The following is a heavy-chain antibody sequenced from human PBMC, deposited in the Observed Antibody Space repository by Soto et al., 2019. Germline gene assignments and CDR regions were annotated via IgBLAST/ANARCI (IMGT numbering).Heavy chain of an antibody. J-gene: IGHJ4*02. CDR3: VRLPFTNFWAPFDF. CDR1: GFSLDNTKTG. D-gene: IGHD2-8*01. Sequence: QVSLKESGPVLVKPTETLTLTCTVSGFSLDNTKTGVGWIRQPPGKALEWLAHIFWNDEKRHRSSLKKSLSIAQDTSKSQVVLTMTHLDPGVTATYFCVRLPFTNFWAPFDFWGQGTLVTVSS. CDR2: IFWNDEK. V-gene: IGHV2-26*01.